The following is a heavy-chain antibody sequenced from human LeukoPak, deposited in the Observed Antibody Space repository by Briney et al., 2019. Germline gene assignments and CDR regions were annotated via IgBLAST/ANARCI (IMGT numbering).Heavy chain of an antibody. Sequence: GGSLRLSCAASGFTFSSYGMHWVRQAPGKGLGWVAFIRYDGSNKYYADSVKGRFTISRDNSKHTLYLQMNSLRAEDTAVYYCARGLSGYHNTGGQGTLVTVSS. CDR1: GFTFSSYG. D-gene: IGHD5-12*01. CDR2: IRYDGSNK. V-gene: IGHV3-30*02. J-gene: IGHJ4*02. CDR3: ARGLSGYHNT.